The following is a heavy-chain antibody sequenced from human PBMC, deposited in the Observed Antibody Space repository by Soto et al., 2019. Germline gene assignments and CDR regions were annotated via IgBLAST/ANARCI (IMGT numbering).Heavy chain of an antibody. V-gene: IGHV1-3*01. J-gene: IGHJ5*02. CDR2: INAGNGNT. D-gene: IGHD6-19*01. Sequence: ASVKVSCKASGYTFTSYAMHWVRQAPGQRLEWMGWINAGNGNTKYSQKFQGRVTITRDTSTSTAYMELRSLRSDDTAVYYCARAIAVAGTFSWFDPWGQGTLVTVSS. CDR1: GYTFTSYA. CDR3: ARAIAVAGTFSWFDP.